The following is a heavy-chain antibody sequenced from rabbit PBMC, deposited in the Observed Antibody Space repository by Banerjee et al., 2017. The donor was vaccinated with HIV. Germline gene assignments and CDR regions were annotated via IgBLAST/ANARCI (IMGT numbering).Heavy chain of an antibody. J-gene: IGHJ2*01. Sequence: QEQLEESGGDLVKPEGSLTLTCTASGFSFSNKYVMCWVRQAPGKGLEWIACINTSSGNTVYASWAKGRFTISRSTSLNTVDLKMTSLTVADTATYFCARGGGGYAGYGHGDDAFDPWGPGTLVTVS. D-gene: IGHD7-1*01. CDR1: GFSFSNKYV. CDR3: ARGGGGYAGYGHGDDAFDP. V-gene: IGHV1S43*01. CDR2: INTSSGNT.